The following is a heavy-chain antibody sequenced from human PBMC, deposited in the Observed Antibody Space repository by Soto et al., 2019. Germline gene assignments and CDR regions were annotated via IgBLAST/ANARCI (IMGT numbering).Heavy chain of an antibody. D-gene: IGHD3-22*01. CDR1: GFTFSSYA. V-gene: IGHV3-23*01. CDR3: AKAGGPDYYDSSGYYYVPHFDY. Sequence: GSLRLSCAASGFTFSSYATSWVRQAPGKGLEWVSAISGSGGSTYYADSVKGRFTISRDNSKNTLYLQMNSLRAEDTAVYYCAKAGGPDYYDSSGYYYVPHFDYWGQGTLVTVSS. CDR2: ISGSGGST. J-gene: IGHJ4*02.